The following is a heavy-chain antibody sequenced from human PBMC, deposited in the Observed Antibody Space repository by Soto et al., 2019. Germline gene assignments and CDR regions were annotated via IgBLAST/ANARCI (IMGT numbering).Heavy chain of an antibody. Sequence: PGRSPILSCEASGFTLTTSTMNWVRQASGKWLEWVSSITIRSGHIYYADSVKGRFTLSRDNSRNSLYLQMNSLRAEDTAVYYCVRERGLSSFYGMDVWGQGPTVTVPS. J-gene: IGHJ6*02. CDR2: ITIRSGHI. V-gene: IGHV3-21*01. CDR3: VRERGLSSFYGMDV. CDR1: GFTLTTST. D-gene: IGHD3-10*01.